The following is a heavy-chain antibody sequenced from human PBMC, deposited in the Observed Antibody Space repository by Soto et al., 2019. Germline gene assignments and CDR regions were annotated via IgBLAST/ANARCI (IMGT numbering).Heavy chain of an antibody. D-gene: IGHD6-13*01. CDR2: IGTAGDT. Sequence: PGGSLRLSCAASGFTFSSYDMHWVRQATGKGLEWVSAIGTAGDTYYPGSVKGRFTISRENAKNSLYLQMNSLRAEDTAVYYCARDKLVGDGYLIDYWGQGTLVTVSS. CDR3: ARDKLVGDGYLIDY. J-gene: IGHJ4*02. V-gene: IGHV3-13*01. CDR1: GFTFSSYD.